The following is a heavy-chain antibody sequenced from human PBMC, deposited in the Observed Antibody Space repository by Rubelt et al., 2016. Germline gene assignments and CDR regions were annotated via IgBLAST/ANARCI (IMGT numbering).Heavy chain of an antibody. J-gene: IGHJ6*02. CDR3: AEVLAARIPYYYYGMDV. V-gene: IGHV3-23*01. Sequence: SLRGRFTISRDNSKNTLYLQMNSLRAEDTAVYYCAEVLAARIPYYYYGMDVWGQGTTVTVSS. D-gene: IGHD6-6*01.